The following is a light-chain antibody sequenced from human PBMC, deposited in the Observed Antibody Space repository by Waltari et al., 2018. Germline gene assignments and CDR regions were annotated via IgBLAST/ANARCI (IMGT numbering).Light chain of an antibody. Sequence: EVVLTQSPATLSVSPGERATLSCRASQSVSYYLAWYQQKPGQAPRLLIYDASNRATGIPARFSGSGSGTDFTLTISSLEPEDFAVYYCQQRTNWPLTFGGGTKVEI. CDR1: QSVSYY. V-gene: IGKV3-11*01. CDR3: QQRTNWPLT. J-gene: IGKJ4*01. CDR2: DAS.